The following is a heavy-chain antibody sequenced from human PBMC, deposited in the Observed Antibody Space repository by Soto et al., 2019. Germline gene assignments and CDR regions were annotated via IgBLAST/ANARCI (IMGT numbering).Heavy chain of an antibody. CDR1: GGSFSGYY. J-gene: IGHJ4*02. CDR3: ARGHGYCTNGVCRIFDY. CDR2: INHSGST. V-gene: IGHV4-34*01. D-gene: IGHD2-8*01. Sequence: ASETLSLTCAVYGGSFSGYYWSWIRQPPGKGLEWIGEINHSGSTNYNPSLKSRVTISVDTSKNQFSLKLSSVTAADTAVYYCARGHGYCTNGVCRIFDYWGQGTLVTVSS.